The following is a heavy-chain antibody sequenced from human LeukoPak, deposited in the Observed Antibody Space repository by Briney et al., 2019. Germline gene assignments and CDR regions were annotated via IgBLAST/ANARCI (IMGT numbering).Heavy chain of an antibody. CDR3: ARLSNLDPRIRYFDWLFGAFDI. CDR1: GYSFTSYW. Sequence: GESLKISCKGSGYSFTSYWIGWVRQMPGKGLEWMGIIYPGDSDTRYSPSFQGQVTISADKSISTAYLQWSSLKASDTAMYYCARLSNLDPRIRYFDWLFGAFDIWGQGTMVTVSS. V-gene: IGHV5-51*01. J-gene: IGHJ3*02. CDR2: IYPGDSDT. D-gene: IGHD3-9*01.